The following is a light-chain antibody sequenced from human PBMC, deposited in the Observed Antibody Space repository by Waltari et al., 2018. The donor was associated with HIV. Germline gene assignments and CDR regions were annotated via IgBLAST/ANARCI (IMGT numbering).Light chain of an antibody. CDR1: TGTVTSYHH. J-gene: IGLJ2*01. CDR2: DAT. Sequence: QPVVTQEPSLTGSPGGTVTLPCAPTTGTVTSYHHPYWFPQKPGQAPRTLVYDATDKHSWTPARFSPSCLGGKAALTLTAAQPEDEADYYCLLSYGSVRLFGGGTRLTV. CDR3: LLSYGSVRL. V-gene: IGLV7-46*01.